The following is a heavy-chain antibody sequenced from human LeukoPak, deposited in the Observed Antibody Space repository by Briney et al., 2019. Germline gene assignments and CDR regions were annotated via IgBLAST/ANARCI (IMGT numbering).Heavy chain of an antibody. J-gene: IGHJ4*02. Sequence: SETLSLTCTVSGGSISSYYWSWIRQPPGKGLEWIGFTYSSGSTNSNPSLRSRVTISVDTSKNQFSLKLSSVTAADTAVYFCARGSFYYYFDYWGQGTLLTVSS. V-gene: IGHV4-59*01. CDR3: ARGSFYYYFDY. CDR1: GGSISSYY. CDR2: TYSSGST. D-gene: IGHD1-26*01.